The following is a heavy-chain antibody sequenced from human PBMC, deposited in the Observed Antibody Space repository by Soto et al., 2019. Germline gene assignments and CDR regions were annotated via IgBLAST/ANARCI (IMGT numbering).Heavy chain of an antibody. Sequence: SLTCAVYGGSFTGYYWSWIRQSPGKGLEWIWVINHIGSINYIPSLKSRVTISVDTSKNQFSLKLSSVTAADTAFYYFANEYYNFWSGYYRGHYFDYWGQGTPVTVSS. D-gene: IGHD3-3*01. CDR1: GGSFTGYY. J-gene: IGHJ4*02. CDR2: INHIGSI. CDR3: ANEYYNFWSGYYRGHYFDY. V-gene: IGHV4-34*01.